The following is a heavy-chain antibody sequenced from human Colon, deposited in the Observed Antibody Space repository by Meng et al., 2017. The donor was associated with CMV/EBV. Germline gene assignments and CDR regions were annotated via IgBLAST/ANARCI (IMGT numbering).Heavy chain of an antibody. V-gene: IGHV3-11*01. Sequence: GESLKISCAASGFTFSDYYMSWIRQAPGKGLEWVSYISSSGSTIYYADSVKGRFTISRDNAKNSLYLQMNSLRAEDTAVYYCARGLRFLEWLRPYYFDYWGQGTLVIVSS. J-gene: IGHJ4*02. D-gene: IGHD3-3*01. CDR1: GFTFSDYY. CDR3: ARGLRFLEWLRPYYFDY. CDR2: ISSSGSTI.